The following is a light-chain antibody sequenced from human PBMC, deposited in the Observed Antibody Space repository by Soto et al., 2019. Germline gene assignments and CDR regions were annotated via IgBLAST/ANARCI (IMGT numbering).Light chain of an antibody. V-gene: IGKV3-15*01. J-gene: IGKJ1*01. CDR1: QSVSSN. CDR2: GAS. Sequence: EIVMTQSPATLSVSPGERATLSCSASQSVSSNLAWYQQKPGQAPRLLIYGASTRATGIPARFSGSGSGTEFTLTISSLQSEDFAMYFCQQYNNWPPDRTFGQGTKVEIK. CDR3: QQYNNWPPDRT.